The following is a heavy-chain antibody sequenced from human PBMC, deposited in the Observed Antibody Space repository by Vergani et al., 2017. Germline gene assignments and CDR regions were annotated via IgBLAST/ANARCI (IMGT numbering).Heavy chain of an antibody. CDR1: GYSISSGYY. D-gene: IGHD4-23*01. CDR2: IYHSGSI. CDR3: ARHGNPPSNLAAPLAT. Sequence: QVQLQESGPGLVKPSETLSLTCVVSGYSISSGYYWGWIRQPPGKGLGWIGSIYHSGSIYYNPPLKSRVTISLDTSKNQFSLKVHSVTAADTAVYYCARHGNPPSNLAAPLATWGQGSLVTVSS. J-gene: IGHJ5*02. V-gene: IGHV4-38-2*01.